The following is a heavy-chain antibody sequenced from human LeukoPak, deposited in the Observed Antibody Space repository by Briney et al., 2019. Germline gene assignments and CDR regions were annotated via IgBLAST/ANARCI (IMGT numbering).Heavy chain of an antibody. Sequence: GGSLRLSCAASGITFSTYWMYWVRQAPGKGLVWVSRINSDGGSTSYADSVKGRFTISRDNAKNTLYLQMNSLRAEDTAVYYCAGSSRGRYYFDYWGQGTLVTVSS. V-gene: IGHV3-74*01. CDR2: INSDGGST. J-gene: IGHJ4*02. D-gene: IGHD3-16*02. CDR1: GITFSTYW. CDR3: AGSSRGRYYFDY.